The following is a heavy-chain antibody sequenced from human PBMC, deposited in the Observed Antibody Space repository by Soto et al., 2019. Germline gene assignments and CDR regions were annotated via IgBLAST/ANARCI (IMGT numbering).Heavy chain of an antibody. D-gene: IGHD6-19*01. V-gene: IGHV3-74*01. CDR1: GFTFSSYW. J-gene: IGHJ6*02. CDR3: ARELQWLVRGDYYYGMDV. Sequence: PGGSLRLSCAASGFTFSSYWMHWVRQAPGKGLVWVSRINSDGSSTSYADSVKGRFTISRDNAKNTPYLQMNSLRAEDTAVCYCARELQWLVRGDYYYGMDVWGQGTTVTVSS. CDR2: INSDGSST.